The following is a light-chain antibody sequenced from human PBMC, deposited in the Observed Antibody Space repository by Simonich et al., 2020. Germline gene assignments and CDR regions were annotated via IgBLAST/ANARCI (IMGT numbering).Light chain of an antibody. J-gene: IGKJ1*01. CDR1: QSVLSSSNNKNY. V-gene: IGKV4-1*01. Sequence: DIVMTQSQDSLAVSLGERPTINCKSSQSVLSSSNNKNYLAGYQQKPGQPPKLLIYWASPRESGVPDRFSGRGSGTDFSLTISSLQAEDVAVYYCQQYYSTPPWTFGQGTKVEIK. CDR3: QQYYSTPPWT. CDR2: WAS.